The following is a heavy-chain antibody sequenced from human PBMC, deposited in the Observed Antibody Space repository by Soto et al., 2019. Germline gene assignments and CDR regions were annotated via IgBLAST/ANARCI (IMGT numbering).Heavy chain of an antibody. D-gene: IGHD6-19*01. J-gene: IGHJ5*02. V-gene: IGHV4-31*03. CDR3: ARVSVAVAGPIDP. Sequence: SETLSLTCTVSGGSISSSSYYWSWIRQHPGKGLEWIGYIYYSGSTYYNPSLKSRVTISVDTSKNQFSLKLSSVTAADTAVYYCARVSVAVAGPIDPWGHGTLVTVSS. CDR2: IYYSGST. CDR1: GGSISSSSYY.